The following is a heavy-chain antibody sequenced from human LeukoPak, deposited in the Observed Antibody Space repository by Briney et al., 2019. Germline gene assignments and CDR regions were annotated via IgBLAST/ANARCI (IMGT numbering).Heavy chain of an antibody. CDR3: MRHEEEDGYNAKPFDF. D-gene: IGHD5-24*01. J-gene: IGHJ4*02. Sequence: SETLSLTCTVSGGSISNSNSYWGWVRQPPGKGLERIGTIYYSGNTYYTPSLKSRVTISVDTSKNQFSLRLTSVTAADTAVYFCMRHEEEDGYNAKPFDFWGQGILVTVSS. CDR1: GGSISNSNSY. CDR2: IYYSGNT. V-gene: IGHV4-39*01.